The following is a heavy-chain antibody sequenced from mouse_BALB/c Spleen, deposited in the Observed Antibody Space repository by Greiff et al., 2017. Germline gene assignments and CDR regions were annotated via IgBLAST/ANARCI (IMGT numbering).Heavy chain of an antibody. CDR1: GYTFTDYA. V-gene: IGHV1S137*01. CDR2: ISTYYGDA. CDR3: ARGPPPRAYYCGGSSYAMDY. J-gene: IGHJ4*01. D-gene: IGHD1-1*01. Sequence: QVQLKESGAELVRPGVSVKISCKGSGYTFTDYAMHWVKQSHAKSLEWIGVISTYYGDASYNQKFKGKATMTVDKSSSTAYMELDRLTSEESAIYYCARGPPPRAYYCGGSSYAMDYWGQGTSVTVSA.